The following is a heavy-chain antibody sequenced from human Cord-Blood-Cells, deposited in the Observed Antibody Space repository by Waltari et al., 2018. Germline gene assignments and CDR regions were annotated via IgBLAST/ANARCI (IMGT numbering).Heavy chain of an antibody. J-gene: IGHJ5*02. V-gene: IGHV4-34*01. CDR2: INHSGST. CDR1: GGSFSGYY. D-gene: IGHD3-3*01. Sequence: QVQLQQWGAGLLKPSETLSLTCAVYGGSFSGYYWSWIHQPPGKGLERIGEINHSGSTNYNPSLKSRVTISVDTAKNQFSLKLSSVTAADTAVYYCARGPIFGVVINWFDPWGQGTLVTVSS. CDR3: ARGPIFGVVINWFDP.